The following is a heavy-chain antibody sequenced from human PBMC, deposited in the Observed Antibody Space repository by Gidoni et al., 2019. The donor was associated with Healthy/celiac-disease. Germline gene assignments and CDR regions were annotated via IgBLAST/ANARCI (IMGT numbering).Heavy chain of an antibody. J-gene: IGHJ4*02. Sequence: EVQLVESGGGLVKPGGSLRLSCAASGFTFSSYSMNWVRQAPGKGLEWVSSISSSSSYIYYADSVKGRFTISRDNANNSLYLQMNSLRAEDTAVYYCARATVALGGGAYYFDYWGQGTLVTVSS. V-gene: IGHV3-21*01. D-gene: IGHD3-3*01. CDR1: GFTFSSYS. CDR2: ISSSSSYI. CDR3: ARATVALGGGAYYFDY.